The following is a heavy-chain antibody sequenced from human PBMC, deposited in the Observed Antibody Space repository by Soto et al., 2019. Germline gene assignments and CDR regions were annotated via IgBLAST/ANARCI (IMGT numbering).Heavy chain of an antibody. V-gene: IGHV4-31*02. Sequence: GGSINSGGYCWSWIRQHPGKGLDWIGCISYGGSTSYNPSLKSRVTISVDTSKNQFSLKLTSVTAADTAVYYCSRGILVWGQGALITVSS. J-gene: IGHJ4*02. D-gene: IGHD5-18*01. CDR3: SRGILV. CDR2: ISYGGST. CDR1: GGSINSGGYC.